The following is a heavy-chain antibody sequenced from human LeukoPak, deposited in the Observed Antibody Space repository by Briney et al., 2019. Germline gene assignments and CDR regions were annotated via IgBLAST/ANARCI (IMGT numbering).Heavy chain of an antibody. Sequence: ASVKVSCKASGYTFTSYGISWVRQAPGQGLEWMGWISAYNGNTNYAQKLQGRVTMTTDTSTSTAYMELRSLRSDDTAVYYCARDRSGYYYHYYGMDVWGQGTTVTVSS. J-gene: IGHJ6*02. D-gene: IGHD3-10*01. V-gene: IGHV1-18*01. CDR2: ISAYNGNT. CDR1: GYTFTSYG. CDR3: ARDRSGYYYHYYGMDV.